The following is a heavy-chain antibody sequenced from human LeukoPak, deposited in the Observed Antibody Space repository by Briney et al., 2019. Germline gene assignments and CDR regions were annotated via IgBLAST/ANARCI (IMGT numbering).Heavy chain of an antibody. V-gene: IGHV3-21*01. D-gene: IGHD4-17*01. J-gene: IGHJ5*02. Sequence: GGSLRLSCAASGFTFSSYSMNWVCQAPGKGLEWVSSISSSSSYIYYANSVKGRFTISRDNAKNSLYLQMNSLRAEDTAVYYCARMMTTVTTIGWNWFDPWGQGTLVTVSS. CDR1: GFTFSSYS. CDR3: ARMMTTVTTIGWNWFDP. CDR2: ISSSSSYI.